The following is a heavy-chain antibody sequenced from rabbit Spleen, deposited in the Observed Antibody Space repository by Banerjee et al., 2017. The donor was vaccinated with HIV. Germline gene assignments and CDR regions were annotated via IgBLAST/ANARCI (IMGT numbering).Heavy chain of an antibody. D-gene: IGHD4-2*01. J-gene: IGHJ4*01. Sequence: QEQLVESGGDLVKPEGSLTLPCTASGFSFNDDYVMCWVRQAPGKGLEWIGFIYTGNGKTYYASWAKGRFTISKSSSTTVTLQMTSLTAADTATYFCARDAGTYDYIDVYFNLWGQGTLVTVS. V-gene: IGHV1S45*01. CDR3: ARDAGTYDYIDVYFNL. CDR1: GFSFNDDYV. CDR2: IYTGNGKT.